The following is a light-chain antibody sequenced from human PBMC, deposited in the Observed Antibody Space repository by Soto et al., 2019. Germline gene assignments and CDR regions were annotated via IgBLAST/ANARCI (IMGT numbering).Light chain of an antibody. CDR2: DAS. CDR1: QSISTF. Sequence: EVVLTQSPATLSLSPGDRATLSCRASQSISTFLTWYQRKPGQAPRLLIYDASTRATGIPPRFSGTGSGTDFTLTISSLEPEDFAVYYCQQRSNWPRVTFGQGTRLEIK. V-gene: IGKV3-11*01. J-gene: IGKJ5*01. CDR3: QQRSNWPRVT.